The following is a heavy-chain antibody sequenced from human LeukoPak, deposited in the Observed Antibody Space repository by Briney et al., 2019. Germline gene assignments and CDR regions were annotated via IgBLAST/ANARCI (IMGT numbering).Heavy chain of an antibody. V-gene: IGHV1-18*01. D-gene: IGHD3-10*01. CDR3: ARHATGSYSVPWLDP. Sequence: ASVKVPCKASGYTFTSYGISWVRQAPGQGLEWMGWISAYNGNTNYAQKLQGRVTMTTDTSTSTAYMELRSLRSDDTAVYYCARHATGSYSVPWLDPWGQGTLVTVST. CDR1: GYTFTSYG. CDR2: ISAYNGNT. J-gene: IGHJ5*02.